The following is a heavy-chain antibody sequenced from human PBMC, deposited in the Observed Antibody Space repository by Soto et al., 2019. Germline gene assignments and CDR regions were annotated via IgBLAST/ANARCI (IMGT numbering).Heavy chain of an antibody. CDR1: GGSISSSSYY. CDR3: ASSPGYYGSGGLDP. Sequence: QLQLQESGPGLVKPSETLSLTCTVSGGSISSSSYYWGWIRQPPGKGLEWIGSIYYSGRNYYKQSLKSRVTISVDTSQSQFSLKLSSVTAADTAVYYCASSPGYYGSGGLDPWGQGTLVTVSS. CDR2: IYYSGRN. V-gene: IGHV4-39*01. D-gene: IGHD3-10*01. J-gene: IGHJ5*02.